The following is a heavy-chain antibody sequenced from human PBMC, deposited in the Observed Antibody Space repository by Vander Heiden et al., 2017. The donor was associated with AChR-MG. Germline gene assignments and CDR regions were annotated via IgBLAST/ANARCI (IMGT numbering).Heavy chain of an antibody. Sequence: EVQLLESGGGLVQPGGSLRLSCAASGFTFSSYAMSWVRQAPGKGLEWVSAISGSGGSTYYADSVKGRFTISRDNSKNTLYLQMNSLRAEDPAVYYCAKPLFLWCRETIRPDYWCQGTLVTVAS. V-gene: IGHV3-23*01. CDR2: ISGSGGST. CDR3: AKPLFLWCRETIRPDY. CDR1: GFTFSSYA. D-gene: IGHD3-10*01. J-gene: IGHJ4*02.